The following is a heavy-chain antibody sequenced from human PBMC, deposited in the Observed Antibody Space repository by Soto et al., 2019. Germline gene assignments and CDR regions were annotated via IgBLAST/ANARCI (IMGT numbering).Heavy chain of an antibody. CDR2: IFYSGTT. Sequence: PSETLSLTCTVTGASVSSSDHYWGWIRQTPGMGLEWIGSIFYSGTTHYNPSLKSRVTLSVDTSNNQFSLKLSSVTAADTAVYHCARQLTYGYGFAIFDFWGQGTQVTVSS. CDR3: ARQLTYGYGFAIFDF. J-gene: IGHJ4*02. D-gene: IGHD5-18*01. V-gene: IGHV4-39*01. CDR1: GASVSSSDHY.